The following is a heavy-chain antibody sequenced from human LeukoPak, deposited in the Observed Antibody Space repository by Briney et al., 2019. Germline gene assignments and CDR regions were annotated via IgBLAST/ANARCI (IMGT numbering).Heavy chain of an antibody. CDR3: ARESPYYDSSGYYTGHFDY. D-gene: IGHD3-22*01. CDR2: IIPIFGTA. V-gene: IGHV1-69*01. J-gene: IGHJ4*02. Sequence: SVKVSCKASGGTFSSYAISWVRQAPGQGLEWMGGIIPIFGTANYAQKFQGRVTITADESTSTAYMELSSLRSEDTAVYYCARESPYYDSSGYYTGHFDYWGQGTLVTVSS. CDR1: GGTFSSYA.